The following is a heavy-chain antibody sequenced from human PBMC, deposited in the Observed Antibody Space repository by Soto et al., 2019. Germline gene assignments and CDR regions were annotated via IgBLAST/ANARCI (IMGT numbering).Heavy chain of an antibody. V-gene: IGHV1-18*01. Sequence: ASVKVSCKASGYTFTSYDIPWVRQAPGQGLEWMAGLAGYNGDTKYQQKFQGRVTVTTDTSTTTVYIELRSLRSDDTAVYYCTRQGGDFWGQGTRVTVAS. D-gene: IGHD2-15*01. J-gene: IGHJ4*02. CDR3: TRQGGDF. CDR2: LAGYNGDT. CDR1: GYTFTSYD.